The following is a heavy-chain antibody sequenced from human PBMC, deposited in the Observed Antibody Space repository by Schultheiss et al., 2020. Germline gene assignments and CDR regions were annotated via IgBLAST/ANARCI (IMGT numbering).Heavy chain of an antibody. V-gene: IGHV1-18*01. CDR3: ARDKGDMVTATINWFDP. D-gene: IGHD2-21*02. CDR2: ISAYNGNT. CDR1: GYTFTSYG. J-gene: IGHJ5*02. Sequence: ASVKVSCKASGYTFTSYGISWVRQAPGQGLEWMGWISAYNGNTNYAQKLQGRVTMTTDTSITTAYMELSRLRSDDTAVYYCARDKGDMVTATINWFDPWGQGTLVTVSS.